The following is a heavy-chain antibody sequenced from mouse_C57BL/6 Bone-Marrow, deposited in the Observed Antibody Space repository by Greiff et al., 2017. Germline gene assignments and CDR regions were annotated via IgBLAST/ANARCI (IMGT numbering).Heavy chain of an antibody. D-gene: IGHD1-1*01. Sequence: EVQLQESGGDLVKPGGSLKLSCAASGFTFSSYGMSWVRQTPDKRLEWVATISSGGSYTYYPDSVKGRFTISRDNAKNTLYLQMSSLKSEDTAMYYCAGATRYFDVWGTGTTVTVSS. J-gene: IGHJ1*03. CDR2: ISSGGSYT. CDR1: GFTFSSYG. V-gene: IGHV5-6*01. CDR3: AGATRYFDV.